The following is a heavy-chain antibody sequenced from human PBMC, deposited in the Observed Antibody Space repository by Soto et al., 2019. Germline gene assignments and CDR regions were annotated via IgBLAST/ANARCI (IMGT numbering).Heavy chain of an antibody. CDR1: GFTFINYA. CDR3: ARKVPGSTSRPDYWYFDL. V-gene: IGHV3-23*01. D-gene: IGHD3-10*01. Sequence: EVQLLESGGGLVQPGGSLRLSCAGSGFTFINYAMNWVRQAPGKGLEWVSTISGGGDAPFFADSVRGRFTISRDNFKNTVTLQINNLGVDDTAVYFCARKVPGSTSRPDYWYFDLWGRGTLVTVSS. CDR2: ISGGGDAP. J-gene: IGHJ2*01.